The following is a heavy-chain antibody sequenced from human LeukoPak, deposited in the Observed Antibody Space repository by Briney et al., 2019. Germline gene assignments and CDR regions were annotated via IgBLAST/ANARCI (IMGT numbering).Heavy chain of an antibody. CDR3: ARGKSGYSYYYYYYMDV. J-gene: IGHJ6*03. CDR2: MNPNSGNT. Sequence: ASVKVSCKASGYTFTSYDINWVRQATGQGLEWMGWMNPNSGNTGYAQKFQGRVTMTRNTSISTAYMELSSLRSEDTAVYYCARGKSGYSYYYYYYMDVWGEGTTVTISS. CDR1: GYTFTSYD. D-gene: IGHD5-18*01. V-gene: IGHV1-8*01.